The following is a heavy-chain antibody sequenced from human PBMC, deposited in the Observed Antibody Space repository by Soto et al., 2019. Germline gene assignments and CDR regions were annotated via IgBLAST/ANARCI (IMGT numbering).Heavy chain of an antibody. CDR1: GGSFSGYY. D-gene: IGHD2-2*01. CDR3: ARADCSSTSCYDVIGGYDY. Sequence: PSETLSLTCAVYGGSFSGYYWSWIRQPPGKGLEWIGEINHSGSTNYNPSLKSRVTISVDTSKNQFSLKLSSVTAADTAVYYCARADCSSTSCYDVIGGYDYWGQGTLVTVSS. V-gene: IGHV4-34*01. CDR2: INHSGST. J-gene: IGHJ4*02.